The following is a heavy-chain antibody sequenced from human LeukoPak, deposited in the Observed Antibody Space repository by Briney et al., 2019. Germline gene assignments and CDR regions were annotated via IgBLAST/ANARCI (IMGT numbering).Heavy chain of an antibody. CDR3: ARDGAGNYYYYMDV. CDR1: GFTFSSYE. CDR2: ISSSGSTI. J-gene: IGHJ6*03. Sequence: GGSLRLSCAASGFTFSSYEMNWVRRAPGKGLEWASYISSSGSTIYYAESVKGRFSISRDNAKNSLYLQMNSLRAEDTAVYYCARDGAGNYYYYMDVWGKGTTVTVSS. V-gene: IGHV3-48*03. D-gene: IGHD3-10*01.